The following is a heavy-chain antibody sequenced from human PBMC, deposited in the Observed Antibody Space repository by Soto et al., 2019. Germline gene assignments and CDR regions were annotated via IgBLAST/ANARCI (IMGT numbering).Heavy chain of an antibody. J-gene: IGHJ4*02. CDR1: GYTFTRSG. CDR3: ARESSSSCHYY. CDR2: ISTYNGDT. Sequence: GASVKVSCKASGYTFTRSGISWVRQAPGQGLEWMGWISTYNGDTNYAQTFQGRVTMTTDTSTSTAYMELRSLRSDDTAVYYCARESSSSCHYYWGQGTLVTVSS. V-gene: IGHV1-18*01. D-gene: IGHD6-13*01.